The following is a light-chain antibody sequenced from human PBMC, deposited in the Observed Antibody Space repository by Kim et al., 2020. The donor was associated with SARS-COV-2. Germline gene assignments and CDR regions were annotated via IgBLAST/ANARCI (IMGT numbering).Light chain of an antibody. J-gene: IGKJ4*01. CDR3: QQSHTTPLLT. CDR2: AAS. V-gene: IGKV1-39*01. Sequence: DIQMTQSPSSLSASVGDRVTITCRTSQSISSHLNWYHQKPGRAPKLLIYAASTLQTGVPSRFSGSGSGTEFTLTIGSLQPEDFATDYCQQSHTTPLLTFGGGTKVDIK. CDR1: QSISSH.